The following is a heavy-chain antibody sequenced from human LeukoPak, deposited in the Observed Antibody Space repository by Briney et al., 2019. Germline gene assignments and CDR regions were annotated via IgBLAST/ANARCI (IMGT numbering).Heavy chain of an antibody. D-gene: IGHD3-22*01. CDR1: GYTFTSYG. J-gene: IGHJ4*02. CDR3: ARESRYYYDSSGYRNFDY. Sequence: ASVKVSCKASGYTFTSYGISWVRQAPGQGLEWMGWISAYNGNTNYAQKLQGRVTMTTDTSTSTAYMELRSLRSDDTAVYYCARESRYYYDSSGYRNFDYWGQGTLVTVSS. V-gene: IGHV1-18*01. CDR2: ISAYNGNT.